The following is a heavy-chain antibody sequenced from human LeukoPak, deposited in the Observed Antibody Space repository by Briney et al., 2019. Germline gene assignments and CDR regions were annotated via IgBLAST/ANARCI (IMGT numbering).Heavy chain of an antibody. V-gene: IGHV3-74*03. J-gene: IGHJ3*02. CDR1: GFTFSSYA. CDR3: ARGFTIFGVVNDAFDI. D-gene: IGHD3-3*01. CDR2: INSDGSST. Sequence: GGSLRLSCAASGFTFSSYAMSWVRQAPGKGLEWVSRINSDGSSTTNADSVKGRFTISRDNAKNTLYLQMNSLRAEDTAVYYCARGFTIFGVVNDAFDIWGQGTMVTVSS.